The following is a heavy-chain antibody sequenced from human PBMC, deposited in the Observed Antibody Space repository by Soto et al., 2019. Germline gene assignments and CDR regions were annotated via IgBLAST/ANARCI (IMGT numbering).Heavy chain of an antibody. CDR2: ILYSGST. J-gene: IGHJ6*02. CDR3: VRQGIGVLHGLVDV. Sequence: SETLSLTCTVSGGSIRPNYWSWIRQSPGNGLEWIGYILYSGSTDYNPSLKSRVTISVDTYGNKISLKLTSVTAADTAVYYCVRQGIGVLHGLVDVWGQGTTVTVSS. V-gene: IGHV4-59*08. D-gene: IGHD4-4*01. CDR1: GGSIRPNY.